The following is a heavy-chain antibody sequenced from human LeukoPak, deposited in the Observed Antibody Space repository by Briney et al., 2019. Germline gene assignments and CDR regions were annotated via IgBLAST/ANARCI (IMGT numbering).Heavy chain of an antibody. Sequence: GESLKISCKGPGYSFTNYWIGWVRQMPGKGLEWMGIIYPGDSDTRYSPSFQGQVTISADKSISTAYLHWSSLKASDTAVYYCAKSKTAGWKYYFDYWGQGTLVTVSS. J-gene: IGHJ4*02. V-gene: IGHV5-51*01. CDR1: GYSFTNYW. CDR3: AKSKTAGWKYYFDY. D-gene: IGHD6-19*01. CDR2: IYPGDSDT.